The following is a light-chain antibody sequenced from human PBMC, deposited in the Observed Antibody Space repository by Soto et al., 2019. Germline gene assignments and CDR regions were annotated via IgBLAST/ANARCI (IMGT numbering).Light chain of an antibody. CDR2: KAS. CDR3: QHYTSFPWT. Sequence: DIQMTQSPSTLSASVGDRVTITCRASQSIINWLGWYQQKPGKAPKLLIYKASSLESGVPSRFSGSGYGKDLTLTINRLQPDDLATYYCQHYTSFPWTFGQGTKVDIK. J-gene: IGKJ1*01. V-gene: IGKV1-5*03. CDR1: QSIINW.